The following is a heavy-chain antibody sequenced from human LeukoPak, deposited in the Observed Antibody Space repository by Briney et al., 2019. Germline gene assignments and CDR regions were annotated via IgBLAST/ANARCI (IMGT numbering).Heavy chain of an antibody. CDR2: INSDGSST. CDR3: ARESWYYDSSGYFSWFDP. D-gene: IGHD3-22*01. V-gene: IGHV3-74*01. Sequence: GGSLRLSCAASGFTFSSYWMHWVRQAPGKGLVWVSRINSDGSSTSYADSVKGRFTISRDNAKNTLYLQMGSLRAEDTAVYYCARESWYYDSSGYFSWFDPWGQGTLVTVSS. CDR1: GFTFSSYW. J-gene: IGHJ5*02.